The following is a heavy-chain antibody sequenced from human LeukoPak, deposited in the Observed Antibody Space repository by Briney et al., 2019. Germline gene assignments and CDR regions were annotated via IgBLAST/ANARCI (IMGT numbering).Heavy chain of an antibody. J-gene: IGHJ4*02. CDR2: IYTGGTT. Sequence: PGGSLRLSWAASGFTVSSSNYMNWVRQAPGKGLEWVSGIYTGGTTYYTDSVKCRFTISRDQPNNTLYLQMHSLRAGDTAVYYCAREISRFGIWGQGTLVTVS. D-gene: IGHD3-16*01. CDR1: GFTVSSSNY. CDR3: AREISRFGI. V-gene: IGHV3-66*01.